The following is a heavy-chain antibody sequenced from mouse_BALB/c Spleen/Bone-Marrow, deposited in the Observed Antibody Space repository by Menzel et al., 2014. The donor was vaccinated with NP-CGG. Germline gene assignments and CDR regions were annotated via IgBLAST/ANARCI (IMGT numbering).Heavy chain of an antibody. D-gene: IGHD2-1*01. Sequence: VQLQQSGAELVRSGASVKLSCIASGFNIKDYYIHWVKQRPEQGLEWIGWIDPENGDTEYAPKFQGKATMTADTSSNTAYLQLSSLTSVDTAVYYCSDGNFYALDYWGQGTSVTVSS. J-gene: IGHJ4*01. CDR2: IDPENGDT. CDR3: SDGNFYALDY. CDR1: GFNIKDYY. V-gene: IGHV14-4*02.